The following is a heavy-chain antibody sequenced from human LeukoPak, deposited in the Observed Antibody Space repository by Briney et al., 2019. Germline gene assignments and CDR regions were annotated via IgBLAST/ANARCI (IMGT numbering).Heavy chain of an antibody. D-gene: IGHD3-22*01. CDR1: GFTFSNAW. J-gene: IGHJ6*02. CDR2: IKSKTDGGTT. V-gene: IGHV3-15*01. CDR3: AKDNKKNYYDSIGYYYPYGMDV. Sequence: GGSLRLSCAASGFTFSNAWMSWVRQAPGKGLEWVGRIKSKTDGGTTDYAAPVKGRFTISRDNSKNTLYLQMNSLRAEDTAVYYCAKDNKKNYYDSIGYYYPYGMDVWGQGTTVTVSS.